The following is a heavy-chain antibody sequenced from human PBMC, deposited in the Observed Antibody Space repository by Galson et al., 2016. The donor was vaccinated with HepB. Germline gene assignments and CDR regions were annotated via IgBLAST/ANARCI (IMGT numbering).Heavy chain of an antibody. V-gene: IGHV3-30*04. J-gene: IGHJ4*02. Sequence: SLRLSCAASGFSFNTYSMHWVRQAPGKGLEWVAAITSAGDKQYYTDSVRGRFTISRDNSNNIMYLQMNSLRPEDTSVYYCARDAMGRGSGSYSAFDYWGQGTLVAVSS. CDR1: GFSFNTYS. CDR3: ARDAMGRGSGSYSAFDY. D-gene: IGHD1-26*01. CDR2: ITSAGDKQ.